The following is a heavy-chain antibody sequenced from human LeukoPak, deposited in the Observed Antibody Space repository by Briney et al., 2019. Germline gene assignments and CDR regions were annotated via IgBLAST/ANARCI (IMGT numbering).Heavy chain of an antibody. Sequence: GGSLRLSCAASGFTLSSYGMHWVRQAPGKGLEWVAVISYDGSNKYYADSVKGRFTISRDNSKNTLYLQMNSLRAEDTAVYYCAKGYSGYDSAFDYWGQGTLVTVSS. CDR3: AKGYSGYDSAFDY. V-gene: IGHV3-30*18. CDR1: GFTLSSYG. J-gene: IGHJ4*02. D-gene: IGHD5-12*01. CDR2: ISYDGSNK.